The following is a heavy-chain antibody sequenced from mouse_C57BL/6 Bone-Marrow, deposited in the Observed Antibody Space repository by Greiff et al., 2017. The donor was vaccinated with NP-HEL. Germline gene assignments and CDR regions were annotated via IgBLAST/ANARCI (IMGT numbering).Heavy chain of an antibody. CDR2: IYPGDGDT. Sequence: VQLQQSGPELVKPGASVKISCKASGYAFSSSWMNWVKQRPGKGLEWIGRIYPGDGDTNYNGKFKGKATLTADKSSSTAYMQLSSLTSEDSAVYFCARCYYDYDGPFAYYDMDYWGQGTSVTVSS. V-gene: IGHV1-82*01. J-gene: IGHJ4*01. CDR3: ARCYYDYDGPFAYYDMDY. CDR1: GYAFSSSW. D-gene: IGHD2-4*01.